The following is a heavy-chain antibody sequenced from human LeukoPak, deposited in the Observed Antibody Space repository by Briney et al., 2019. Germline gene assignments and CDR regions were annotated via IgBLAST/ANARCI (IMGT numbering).Heavy chain of an antibody. Sequence: PPGGSLRLSCAASGFTFSSYGMHWVRQAPGKGLEWVAVISYDGSNKYYADSVKGRFTISRDNSKNTLYLQMNSLRAEDTAVYYCAKDPHFFMIVAEYFQHWGQGTLVTVSS. D-gene: IGHD3-22*01. V-gene: IGHV3-30*18. CDR3: AKDPHFFMIVAEYFQH. CDR1: GFTFSSYG. CDR2: ISYDGSNK. J-gene: IGHJ1*01.